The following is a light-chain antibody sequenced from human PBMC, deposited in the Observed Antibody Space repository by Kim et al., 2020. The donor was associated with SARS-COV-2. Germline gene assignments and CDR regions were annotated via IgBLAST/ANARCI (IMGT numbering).Light chain of an antibody. Sequence: ALGQTDRTQVQGDSLISYYESWYQQKPGQAPVLVIYGKNNRPSGIPDRFSGSSSGNTASLTITGAQAEDEADYYFNSRDSSGNHGVFGGGTKLTVL. CDR2: GKN. CDR1: SLISYY. J-gene: IGLJ3*02. CDR3: NSRDSSGNHGV. V-gene: IGLV3-19*01.